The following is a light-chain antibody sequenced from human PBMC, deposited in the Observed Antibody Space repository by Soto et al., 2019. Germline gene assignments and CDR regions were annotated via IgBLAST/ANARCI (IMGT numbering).Light chain of an antibody. CDR3: QQYGSSVT. V-gene: IGKV3-20*01. CDR1: HSVSSTY. CDR2: GTS. Sequence: EIVLTQSPGTLSLSPGERATLSCRASHSVSSTYLAWYQQKPGQAPRLLIYGTSNRATGIPDRFSGSGSGTDFTLTISRLEPEDFAVYFCQQYGSSVTFGQGTKVEIK. J-gene: IGKJ1*01.